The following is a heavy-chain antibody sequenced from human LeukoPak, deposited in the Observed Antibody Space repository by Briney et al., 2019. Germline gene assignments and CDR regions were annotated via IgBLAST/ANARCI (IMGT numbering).Heavy chain of an antibody. CDR3: ARDGVVVPAAGYYYYYMDV. V-gene: IGHV4-61*02. CDR1: GGSISSGSYY. Sequence: SQTLSLTCTVSGGSISSGSYYWSWIRQPAEKGPEWIGRIYTSGSTNYNPSLKSRVTISVDTSKNQFSLKLSSVTAADTAVYYCARDGVVVPAAGYYYYYMDVWGKGTTVTASS. D-gene: IGHD2-2*01. CDR2: IYTSGST. J-gene: IGHJ6*03.